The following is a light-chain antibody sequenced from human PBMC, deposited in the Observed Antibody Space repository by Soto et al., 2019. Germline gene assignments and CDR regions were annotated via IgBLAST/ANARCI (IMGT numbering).Light chain of an antibody. CDR2: AAS. CDR1: QAIRKA. V-gene: IGKV1-6*01. CDR3: LLDFNYFWA. J-gene: IGKJ1*01. Sequence: AIKLTQSPSSLSASVGDRVAITCRASQAIRKALGWYQQKPGRVPKLLIYAASTLQSGVPSRFSGSGSGTDFTLTISSLQPEDFATYYCLLDFNYFWAFGQGTKVDIK.